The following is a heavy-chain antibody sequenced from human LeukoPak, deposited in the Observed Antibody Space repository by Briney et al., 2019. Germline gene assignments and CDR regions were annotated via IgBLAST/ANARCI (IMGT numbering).Heavy chain of an antibody. Sequence: GESLRLSCEASGFSFSSYWMSWVRLAPGKGPEWVANIKQDESEKYSVDSVKGRFIISRDNAKNSVFLQMNSLRAEDTALYYCARLSAYYYGSYFYYYMDVWGKGTTVTVSS. CDR1: GFSFSSYW. CDR2: IKQDESEK. V-gene: IGHV3-7*01. D-gene: IGHD3-10*01. J-gene: IGHJ6*03. CDR3: ARLSAYYYGSYFYYYMDV.